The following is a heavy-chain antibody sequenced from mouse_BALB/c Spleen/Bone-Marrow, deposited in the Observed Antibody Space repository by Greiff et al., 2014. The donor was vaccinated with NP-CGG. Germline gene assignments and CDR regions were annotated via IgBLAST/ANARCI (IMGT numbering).Heavy chain of an antibody. J-gene: IGHJ2*01. CDR2: IRNKANGYAT. Sequence: DVHLVESGGGLVQPGGSLRLSCATSGFTFTDYYMNWVRQPPGKALEWLGFIRNKANGYATEFSASVKGRFTISRDNSQSILYLQMNTLRAEDSATYYCARDIGGITLDYWGQGTTLTVSS. D-gene: IGHD1-1*01. CDR3: ARDIGGITLDY. CDR1: GFTFTDYY. V-gene: IGHV7-3*02.